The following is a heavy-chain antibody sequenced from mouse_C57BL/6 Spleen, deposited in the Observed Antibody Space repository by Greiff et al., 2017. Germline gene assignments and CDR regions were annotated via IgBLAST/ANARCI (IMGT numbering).Heavy chain of an antibody. Sequence: QVQLQQPGAELVMPGASVKLSCKASGYTFTSYWMHWVKQRPGQGLEWIGEIDPSDSYTNYNQKFKGKSTLTVDKSSSTAYMQLSSLTSEDSAVYYCASGQTGYAMDYWGQGTSVTVSS. CDR1: GYTFTSYW. CDR2: IDPSDSYT. J-gene: IGHJ4*01. V-gene: IGHV1-69*01. CDR3: ASGQTGYAMDY. D-gene: IGHD4-1*01.